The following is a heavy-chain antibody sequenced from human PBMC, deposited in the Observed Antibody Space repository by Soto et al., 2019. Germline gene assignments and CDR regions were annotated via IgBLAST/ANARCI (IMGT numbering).Heavy chain of an antibody. Sequence: PGGSLRLSCAASGFTFSIYSMNWVRHAPGKGLEWVSSISSSSSYIYYADSVKGRFTISRDNAKNSLYLQMNSLRAEDTAVYYCARDYCSGGSCYRGPFDYWGQGTLVTVSS. J-gene: IGHJ4*02. CDR3: ARDYCSGGSCYRGPFDY. CDR2: ISSSSSYI. V-gene: IGHV3-21*01. CDR1: GFTFSIYS. D-gene: IGHD2-15*01.